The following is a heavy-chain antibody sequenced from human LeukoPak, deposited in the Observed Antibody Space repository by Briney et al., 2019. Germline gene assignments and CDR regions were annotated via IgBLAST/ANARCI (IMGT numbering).Heavy chain of an antibody. D-gene: IGHD3-22*01. V-gene: IGHV1-69*13. CDR2: IIPIFGTA. J-gene: IGHJ6*02. CDR1: GGTFSSYA. Sequence: SVKVSCKASGGTFSSYAISWVRQAPGQGLEWMGGIIPIFGTANYAQKFQGRVTITADESTSTAYMELSSLRSEDTAVYYCARSLLRGVPEHYYYYGMDVWGQGTTVTVS. CDR3: ARSLLRGVPEHYYYYGMDV.